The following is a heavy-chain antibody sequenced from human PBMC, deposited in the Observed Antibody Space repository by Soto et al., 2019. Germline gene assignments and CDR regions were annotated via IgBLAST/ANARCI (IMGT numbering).Heavy chain of an antibody. J-gene: IGHJ2*01. D-gene: IGHD4-4*01. V-gene: IGHV3-13*01. Sequence: EVQLVESGGGLVQPGGSRRLSCAASGFTFSTCDMHWVRQGTGKGLEWVSSIGTTDDTYYSGSVKGRFTISREDAKDSLYLQMNNLRAEDTAVYYCVRDRDDYNYAGPSGFFDLWGRGTLVTVSS. CDR2: IGTTDDT. CDR1: GFTFSTCD. CDR3: VRDRDDYNYAGPSGFFDL.